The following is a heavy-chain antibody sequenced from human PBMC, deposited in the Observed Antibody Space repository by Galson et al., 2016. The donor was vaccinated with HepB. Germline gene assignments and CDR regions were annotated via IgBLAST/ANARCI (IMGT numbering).Heavy chain of an antibody. V-gene: IGHV3-33*01. CDR2: IWYDGSNK. Sequence: QAPGKGLEWVAVIWYDGSNKYYGDSVKGRFTISRDNSKNTLYLQMNSLGPEDTAVYYCAAYDTGHFDYWGQGTVVTVSS. J-gene: IGHJ4*02. D-gene: IGHD3-9*01. CDR3: AAYDTGHFDY.